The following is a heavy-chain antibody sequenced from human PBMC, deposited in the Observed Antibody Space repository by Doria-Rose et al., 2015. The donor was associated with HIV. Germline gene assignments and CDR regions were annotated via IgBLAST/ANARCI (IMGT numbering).Heavy chain of an antibody. CDR3: ARGGGYDPGLY. D-gene: IGHD5-12*01. CDR1: GDSISSSGFY. V-gene: IGHV4-31*03. Sequence: QVQLQESGPGLVKPSQTLSLNRTVSGDSISSSGFYWNWIRHLPGKGLEWIGYIYYSGSAYYNPSLKSRLTISVDTSKNQFSLALRSVTAADTAVYYCARGGGYDPGLYWGQGNLVTVSS. J-gene: IGHJ4*02. CDR2: IYYSGSA.